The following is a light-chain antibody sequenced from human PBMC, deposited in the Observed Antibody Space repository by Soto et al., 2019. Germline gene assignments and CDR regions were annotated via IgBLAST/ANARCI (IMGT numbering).Light chain of an antibody. J-gene: IGKJ1*01. CDR2: GAS. CDR3: QQYGNSPLT. Sequence: EIVLTQSPGTLSLSPGERATLSCRASQSVSSSYLAWYQQKPGQAPRLLIYGASSRATGIPDRFSGSGSGTDFTITISRLEPEDFAVYYCQQYGNSPLTFGQVTKVEIK. V-gene: IGKV3-20*01. CDR1: QSVSSSY.